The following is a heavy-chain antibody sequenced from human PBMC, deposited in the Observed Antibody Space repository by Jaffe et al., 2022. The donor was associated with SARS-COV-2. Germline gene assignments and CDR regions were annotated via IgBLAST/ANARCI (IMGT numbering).Heavy chain of an antibody. V-gene: IGHV3-23*01. D-gene: IGHD1-26*01. CDR2: ISGSGGSA. J-gene: IGHJ4*02. CDR1: GFTFSSYA. CDR3: ASREADY. Sequence: DAPLLESGGGLVQPGGSVRLSCAASGFTFSSYAMSWVRQAPGKGLEWVSTISGSGGSAYYADSVKGRITISRDNSKDTLYLQMNSLRVEDTAVYFCASREADYWGQGTLVTVSS.